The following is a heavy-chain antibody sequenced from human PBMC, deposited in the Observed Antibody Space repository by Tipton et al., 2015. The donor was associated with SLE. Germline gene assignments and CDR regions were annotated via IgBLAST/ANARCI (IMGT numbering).Heavy chain of an antibody. CDR1: GFTFDDYA. Sequence: SLRLSCTASGFTFDDYAMHWVRQVPGNGLEWVSGISWNGGTLDYTDSVKGRFTISRDNNKNSLYLQMDSLRTEDTAFYYCAKDWLTSSTQYYFDSWGQGTLVTVSS. J-gene: IGHJ4*02. CDR3: AKDWLTSSTQYYFDS. V-gene: IGHV3-9*01. D-gene: IGHD3-16*01. CDR2: ISWNGGTL.